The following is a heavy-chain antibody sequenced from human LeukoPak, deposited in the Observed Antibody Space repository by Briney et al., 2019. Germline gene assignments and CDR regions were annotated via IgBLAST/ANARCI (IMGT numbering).Heavy chain of an antibody. J-gene: IGHJ3*02. CDR3: ARRPLKYCSSTSCPSGSSCTNGVCPSPFDI. V-gene: IGHV4-34*01. D-gene: IGHD2-2*01. CDR2: INNSGST. Sequence: SETLSLTCAVYGGSFSGYYCSWIRQPPPKGMNWIGEINNSGSTNYNPSLKSQVTISVDTSKNQFYMNLSSMSAADTAVYYCARRPLKYCSSTSCPSGSSCTNGVCPSPFDIWGQGTMVTVSS. CDR1: GGSFSGYY.